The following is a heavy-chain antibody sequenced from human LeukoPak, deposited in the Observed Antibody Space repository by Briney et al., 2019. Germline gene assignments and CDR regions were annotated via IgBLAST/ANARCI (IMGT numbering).Heavy chain of an antibody. D-gene: IGHD6-13*01. V-gene: IGHV3-7*01. CDR3: ARDMAAAGTDY. CDR2: IKQDGSEK. J-gene: IGHJ4*02. Sequence: PGGSLRLSCAASGFAFSSYWMSWVRQAPGKGLEWVANIKQDGSEKYYVDSVKGRFTISRNNAKNSLYLQMNSLRAEDTAVYYCARDMAAAGTDYWGQGTLVTVSS. CDR1: GFAFSSYW.